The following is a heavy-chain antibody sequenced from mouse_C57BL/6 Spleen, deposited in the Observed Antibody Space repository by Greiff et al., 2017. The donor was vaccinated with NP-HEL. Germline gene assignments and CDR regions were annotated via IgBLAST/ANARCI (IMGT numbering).Heavy chain of an antibody. J-gene: IGHJ4*01. CDR2: INPYNGGT. CDR1: GYTFTDYY. CDR3: ARELSLRGAMDY. Sequence: EVQLQQSGPVLVKPGASVKMSCKASGYTFTDYYMNWVKQSHGKSLEWIGVINPYNGGTSYNQKFKGKATLTVDKSSSTAYMELNSLTSEDSAVYYCARELSLRGAMDYWGQGTSVTVSS. D-gene: IGHD1-1*02. V-gene: IGHV1-19*01.